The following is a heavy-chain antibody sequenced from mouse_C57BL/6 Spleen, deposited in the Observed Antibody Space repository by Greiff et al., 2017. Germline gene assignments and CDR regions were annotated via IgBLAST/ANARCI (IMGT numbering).Heavy chain of an antibody. J-gene: IGHJ2*01. CDR3: ARKDPFDY. V-gene: IGHV5-6*01. CDR2: ISSGGSYT. Sequence: EVMLVESGGDLVKPGGSLKLSCAASGFTFSSYGMSWVRQTPDKRLEWVATISSGGSYTYYPDSVKGRFTISRDNAKNTLYLQMSSLKSEDTAMYYCARKDPFDYWGQGTTLTVSS. CDR1: GFTFSSYG.